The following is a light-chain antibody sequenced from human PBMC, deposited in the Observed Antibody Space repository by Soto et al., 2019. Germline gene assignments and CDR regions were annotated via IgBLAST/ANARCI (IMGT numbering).Light chain of an antibody. CDR3: QQYDSTPPWT. Sequence: EVVLTQSPGIMYLSPGEGATLSCRASQTVGRSYLAWYQQKPGQAPRLLIFGTSTRATGIPDRFSGGGSGTEFTLTISRLDPEDFAVYYCQQYDSTPPWTFGQGTRVEVK. CDR1: QTVGRSY. CDR2: GTS. J-gene: IGKJ1*01. V-gene: IGKV3-20*01.